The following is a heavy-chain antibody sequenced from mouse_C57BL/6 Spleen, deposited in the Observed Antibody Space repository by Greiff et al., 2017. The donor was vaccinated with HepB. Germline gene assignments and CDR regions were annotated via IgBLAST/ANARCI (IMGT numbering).Heavy chain of an antibody. CDR2: ISNGGGST. CDR3: ARRSYYDYYYFDY. Sequence: DVQLQESGGGLVQPGGSLKLSCAASGFTFSDYYMYWVRQTPEKRLEWVAYISNGGGSTYYPDTVKGRFTISRDNAKNTLYLQMSRLKSEDTAMYYCARRSYYDYYYFDYWGQGTTLTVSS. CDR1: GFTFSDYY. V-gene: IGHV5-12*01. J-gene: IGHJ2*01. D-gene: IGHD2-4*01.